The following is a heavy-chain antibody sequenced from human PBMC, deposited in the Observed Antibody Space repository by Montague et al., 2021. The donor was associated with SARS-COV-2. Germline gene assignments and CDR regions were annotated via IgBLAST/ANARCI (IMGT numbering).Heavy chain of an antibody. D-gene: IGHD3-22*01. J-gene: IGHJ3*01. V-gene: IGHV4-39*02. CDR2: IYYTGXT. Sequence: SETLSLTCTVSGGSITNNIDYWSWIRQPPGKGLEWIGSIYYTGXTXYXXXXKXRVTISVVTSKNHFTLKLSSVTAAETAVYYCARLKRYFDSIDSPSAFDFWGQGTKVTVSS. CDR3: ARLKRYFDSIDSPSAFDF. CDR1: GGSITNNIDY.